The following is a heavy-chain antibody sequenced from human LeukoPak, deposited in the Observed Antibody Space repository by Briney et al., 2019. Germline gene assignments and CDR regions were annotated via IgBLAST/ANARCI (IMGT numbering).Heavy chain of an antibody. D-gene: IGHD6-13*01. Sequence: SQTLSLTCAISGDNVSRNWIRQSPSRGLEWLGRTYYRSKWYNDYAVSVKSRITINPDTSENQFSLQLNSVTPEDTAVYYCARAGSSSWSNWFGPWGQGTLVTVSS. J-gene: IGHJ5*02. V-gene: IGHV6-1*01. CDR1: GDNVS. CDR2: TYYRSKWYN. CDR3: ARAGSSSWSNWFGP.